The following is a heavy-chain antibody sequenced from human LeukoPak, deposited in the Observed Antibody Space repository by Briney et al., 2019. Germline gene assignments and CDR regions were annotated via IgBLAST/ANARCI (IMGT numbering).Heavy chain of an antibody. D-gene: IGHD2-21*02. V-gene: IGHV3-21*01. Sequence: GGTLRLSCGDSGCPFSTYNMIWVRPAPGRGLEWVSSISSSSTYIYYADSQKARFTISRDNPQNSLYLRMNSLRAEHTAVYYCARVKTGCGTDCYCFDYWGQGTLVTVSS. CDR2: ISSSSTYI. CDR1: GCPFSTYN. CDR3: ARVKTGCGTDCYCFDY. J-gene: IGHJ4*02.